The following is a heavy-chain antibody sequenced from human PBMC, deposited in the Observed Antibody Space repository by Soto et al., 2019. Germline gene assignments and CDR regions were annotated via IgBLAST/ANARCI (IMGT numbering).Heavy chain of an antibody. CDR1: GGTFSSYT. V-gene: IGHV1-69*08. J-gene: IGHJ4*02. CDR2: IIPILGIA. D-gene: IGHD2-2*01. Sequence: QVQLVQSGAEVKKPGSSVKVSCKASGGTFSSYTISWVRQAPGQGLEWMGRIIPILGIANYAQKFQGRVTITANTSTSKAYMELSSLRSEDTAVYYCARDGGYCSSTSCYAAVDYWGQGTLVTVSS. CDR3: ARDGGYCSSTSCYAAVDY.